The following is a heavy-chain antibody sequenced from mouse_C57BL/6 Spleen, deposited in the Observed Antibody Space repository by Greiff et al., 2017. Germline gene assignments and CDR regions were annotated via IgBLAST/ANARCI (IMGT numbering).Heavy chain of an antibody. V-gene: IGHV1-78*01. D-gene: IGHD2-3*01. CDR1: GYTFTDHT. Sequence: QVQLQQSDAELVKPGASVKISCKVSGYTFTDHTIHWMKQRPEQGLEWIGYIYPRDGSTKYNEKFKGKATLTADKSSSTAYMQLNSLTSEDSAVYFCSRCDGYYSSYWYFDVWGTGTTVTVSS. CDR2: IYPRDGST. CDR3: SRCDGYYSSYWYFDV. J-gene: IGHJ1*03.